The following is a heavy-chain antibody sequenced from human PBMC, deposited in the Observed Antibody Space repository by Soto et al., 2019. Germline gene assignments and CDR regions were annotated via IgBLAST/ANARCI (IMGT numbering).Heavy chain of an antibody. CDR2: IFHDGTA. V-gene: IGHV4-4*02. D-gene: IGHD3-22*01. CDR1: GVSLTSGNW. CDR3: ARYEYDSSGHDDEH. J-gene: IGHJ4*02. Sequence: PSETLSLTCAVSGVSLTSGNWWTWVRQSPQRGLEYIGEIFHDGTANYYPSFERRVAMSVDTSRNQFSLKLTSVTAADTAVYFCARYEYDSSGHDDEHWGQGTLVTVSS.